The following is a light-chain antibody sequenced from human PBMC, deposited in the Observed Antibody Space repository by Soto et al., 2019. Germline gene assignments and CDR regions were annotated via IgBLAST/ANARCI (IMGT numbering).Light chain of an antibody. CDR1: RSDIGSYNY. V-gene: IGLV2-14*01. Sequence: ALTQPASVSGSPGQSITISCSGTRSDIGSYNYVAWYQQFPGKTPKILIYGVSNRPSGVSSRFSGSKSGNTASLTISGLQAEDEADYYCISYTGSSTSYVFGSSPKVTVL. J-gene: IGLJ1*01. CDR2: GVS. CDR3: ISYTGSSTSYV.